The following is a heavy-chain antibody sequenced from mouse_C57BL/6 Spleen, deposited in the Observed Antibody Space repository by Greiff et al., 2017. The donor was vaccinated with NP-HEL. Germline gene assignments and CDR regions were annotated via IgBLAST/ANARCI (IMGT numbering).Heavy chain of an antibody. J-gene: IGHJ2*01. V-gene: IGHV3-1*01. CDR1: GYSITSGYD. Sequence: EVQVVESGPGMVKPSQSLSLTCTVTGYSITSGYDWHWIRHFPGNKLEWMGYISYSGSTNYNPSLKSRISITHDTSKNHFFLKLNSVTTEDTATYYCARRTFYYFDYWGQGTTLTVSS. CDR3: ARRTFYYFDY. CDR2: ISYSGST.